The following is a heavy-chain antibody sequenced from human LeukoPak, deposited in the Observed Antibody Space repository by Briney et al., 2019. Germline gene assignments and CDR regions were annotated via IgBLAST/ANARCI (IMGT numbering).Heavy chain of an antibody. CDR1: GYTFNSSA. Sequence: ASVKVSCKASGYTFNSSAITWVRQAPGQGFEWMGVNSGYNGNTNYAQKLQGRVTMTTDTSTSTVFMELKSLRSDDTAVYYCARTARYCSGGSCSYYFDYWGQGTLVTVSS. D-gene: IGHD2-15*01. J-gene: IGHJ4*02. CDR3: ARTARYCSGGSCSYYFDY. CDR2: NSGYNGNT. V-gene: IGHV1-18*01.